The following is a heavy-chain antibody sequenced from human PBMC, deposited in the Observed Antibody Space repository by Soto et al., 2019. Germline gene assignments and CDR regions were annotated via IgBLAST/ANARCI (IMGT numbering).Heavy chain of an antibody. V-gene: IGHV1-18*01. CDR3: ARVFYQVHCCGWNDD. Sequence: QVQLVQSGGEVRESGASVKVSCKASGYTFFNYGISWVRQAPGQGREWMGRISAYNGNTNYAEKFQGRVTRTTDTSTTTAYMELRSLRSDITAVYYCARVFYQVHCCGWNDDWGQGTLVTFSA. CDR2: ISAYNGNT. CDR1: GYTFFNYG. J-gene: IGHJ4*02. D-gene: IGHD2-21*01.